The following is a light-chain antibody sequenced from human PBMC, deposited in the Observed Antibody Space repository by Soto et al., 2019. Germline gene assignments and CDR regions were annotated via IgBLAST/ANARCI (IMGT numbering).Light chain of an antibody. Sequence: IVMTHSPLSLPVTPGQPASISCRSSQSILHSNGYNYLDWYLQKPGQSPQLLIYLGSNRASGVPDRFSGSGSGTDFTLKISRVEAEDVGVYYCMQALQTPKTFGQGTKLEIK. CDR3: MQALQTPKT. V-gene: IGKV2-28*01. J-gene: IGKJ2*01. CDR2: LGS. CDR1: QSILHSNGYNY.